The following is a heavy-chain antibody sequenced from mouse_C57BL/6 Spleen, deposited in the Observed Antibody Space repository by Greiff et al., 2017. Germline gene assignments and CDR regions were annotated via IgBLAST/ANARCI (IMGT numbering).Heavy chain of an antibody. J-gene: IGHJ4*01. CDR3: ARRGGNYNYAMDY. Sequence: QVQLQQPGAELVKPGASVKLSCKASGYTFTSYWMHWVKQRPGQGLEWIGMIHPNSGSTNYNEKFKSKATLTVDKSSSTAYMQLSSLTSEDSAVYYCARRGGNYNYAMDYWGQGTSVTVSS. V-gene: IGHV1-64*01. D-gene: IGHD2-1*01. CDR2: IHPNSGST. CDR1: GYTFTSYW.